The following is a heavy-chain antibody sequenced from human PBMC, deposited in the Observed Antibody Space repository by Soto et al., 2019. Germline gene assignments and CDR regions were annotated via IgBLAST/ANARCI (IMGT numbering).Heavy chain of an antibody. V-gene: IGHV1-46*01. J-gene: IGHJ1*01. CDR3: ARTEETYGEYFQH. CDR1: GYTFTDYY. D-gene: IGHD3-10*01. CDR2: VNPSGGRT. Sequence: ASVKVSCKASGYTFTDYYIHWVRQAPGQGLEWMGIVNPSGGRTTYAQKFQGRVTMTTDTSTSTVYMQLSSLRSDDTAVYYCARTEETYGEYFQHWGQGTLVTVSS.